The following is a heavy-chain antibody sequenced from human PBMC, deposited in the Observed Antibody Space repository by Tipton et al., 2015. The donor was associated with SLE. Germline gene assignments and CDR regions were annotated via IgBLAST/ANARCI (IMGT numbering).Heavy chain of an antibody. CDR2: IYYSGST. Sequence: LRLSCTVSGGSVSSGSYYWSWIRQPPGKGLEWIGYIYYSGSTNYNPSLKSRVTISVDTSKNQFSLKLSSVTAADTAVYYCARGTGYFDSWGQGTLVTVSS. CDR1: GGSVSSGSYY. D-gene: IGHD1-1*01. CDR3: ARGTGYFDS. V-gene: IGHV4-61*01. J-gene: IGHJ4*02.